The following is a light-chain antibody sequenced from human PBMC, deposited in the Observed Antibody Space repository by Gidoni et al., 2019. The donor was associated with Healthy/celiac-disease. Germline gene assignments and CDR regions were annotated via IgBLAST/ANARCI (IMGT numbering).Light chain of an antibody. CDR3: QQYYSYPPLT. CDR2: AAS. CDR1: QGISSY. V-gene: IGKV1-8*01. Sequence: AIRMTQSPSSLSASTGDRVTITCRASQGISSYLAWYQQKLGKAPKLLIYAASTLQSGVPSRFSGSGSGTDFTLTISCLQSEDFATYYCQQYYSYPPLTFGQGTKVEIK. J-gene: IGKJ1*01.